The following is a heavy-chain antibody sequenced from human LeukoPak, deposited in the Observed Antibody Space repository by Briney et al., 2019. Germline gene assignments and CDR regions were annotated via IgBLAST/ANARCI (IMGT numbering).Heavy chain of an antibody. CDR3: ASSGSYYYFDY. V-gene: IGHV3-33*01. J-gene: IGHJ4*02. D-gene: IGHD1-26*01. Sequence: PGRSLRLSCAASGFTFSSCGMHWVRQAPGKGLEWVAVIWYDGSNKYYADSVKGRFTISRDNSKNTLYLQMNSLRAEDTAVYYCASSGSYYYFDYWGQGTLVTVSS. CDR2: IWYDGSNK. CDR1: GFTFSSCG.